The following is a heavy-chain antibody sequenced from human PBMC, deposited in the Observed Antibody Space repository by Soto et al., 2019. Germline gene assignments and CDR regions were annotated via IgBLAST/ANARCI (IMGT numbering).Heavy chain of an antibody. Sequence: GGSLRLSCAASGFTFSTYAMTWVRQAPGEGLEWVSSITGSGDSTYYSDSVKGRFTISRDSSRSTVYLQMSSLRAEDTAVYFCVKDWTGNKCPCMVVWGQGTTVTVSS. CDR2: ITGSGDST. CDR1: GFTFSTYA. CDR3: VKDWTGNKCPCMVV. D-gene: IGHD2-2*01. J-gene: IGHJ6*02. V-gene: IGHV3-23*01.